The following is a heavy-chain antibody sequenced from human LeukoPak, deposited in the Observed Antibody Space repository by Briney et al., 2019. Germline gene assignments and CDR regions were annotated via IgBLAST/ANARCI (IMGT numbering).Heavy chain of an antibody. CDR2: IYTSGST. CDR3: GISQGFGVDPNNYDYMDV. V-gene: IGHV4-4*09. J-gene: IGHJ6*03. Sequence: PSETLSLTCTVSGGSISSYYWSWIRQPPGKGLEWIGYIYTSGSTNYNPSLKSRVTISVDMSKNQFSLKLSSVTAADTVVYYCGISQGFGVDPNNYDYMDVWGKGTTVTVSS. CDR1: GGSISSYY. D-gene: IGHD3-3*01.